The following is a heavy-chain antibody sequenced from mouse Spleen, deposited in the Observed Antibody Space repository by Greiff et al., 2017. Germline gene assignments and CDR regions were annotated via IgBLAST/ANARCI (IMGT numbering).Heavy chain of an antibody. J-gene: IGHJ2*01. CDR3: ARSVTTVVAREDY. D-gene: IGHD1-1*01. Sequence: VQLQESGAELVKPGASVKISCKASGYAFSSYWMNWVKQRPGKGLEWIGQIYPGDGDTNYNGKFKGKATLTADKSSSTAYMQLSSLTSEDSAVYFCARSVTTVVAREDYWGQGTTLTVSS. V-gene: IGHV1-80*01. CDR1: GYAFSSYW. CDR2: IYPGDGDT.